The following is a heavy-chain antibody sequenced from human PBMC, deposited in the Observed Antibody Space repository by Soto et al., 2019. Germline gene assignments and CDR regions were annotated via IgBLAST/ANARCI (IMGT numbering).Heavy chain of an antibody. CDR1: GGSFSASD. D-gene: IGHD3-22*01. CDR2: INHSGGT. Sequence: SETLSLTCAVYGGSFSASDWTWIRQPPGKGLEWMGEINHSGGTSYNPSLKSRVTISVDTSKSQFSLKLTSVTAADRSVYYCARGSVDTVDSSVFSEDWGQGTPVTVSS. V-gene: IGHV4-34*01. J-gene: IGHJ4*02. CDR3: ARGSVDTVDSSVFSED.